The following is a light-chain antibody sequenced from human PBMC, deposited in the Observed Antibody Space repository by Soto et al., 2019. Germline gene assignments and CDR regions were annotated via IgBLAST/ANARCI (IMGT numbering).Light chain of an antibody. J-gene: IGKJ2*02. CDR3: QKYETYCT. V-gene: IGKV1-5*03. Sequence: DIQMTQSPSTLSASVGDSVTITCRASQSISTWLAWYQQKPGKAPNLLIYKATSLGSGVPSRFSGSGSGTEFTLTISSLQADDFATYYCQKYETYCTCGQRTKLEIK. CDR2: KAT. CDR1: QSISTW.